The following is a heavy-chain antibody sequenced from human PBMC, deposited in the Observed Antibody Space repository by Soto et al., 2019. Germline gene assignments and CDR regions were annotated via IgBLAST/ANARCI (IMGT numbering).Heavy chain of an antibody. CDR1: GGSISSDSYY. V-gene: IGHV4-61*01. J-gene: IGHJ5*02. Sequence: SETLSLTCTVSGGSISSDSYYWSWIRQPPGKGLEWIGYIYYSGSTNYNPSLKSRVTISVDTSKNQFSLKLSSVTAADTAVYYCARARLSRSWWFDPWGQGTLVTVSS. CDR2: IYYSGST. CDR3: ARARLSRSWWFDP. D-gene: IGHD3-10*01.